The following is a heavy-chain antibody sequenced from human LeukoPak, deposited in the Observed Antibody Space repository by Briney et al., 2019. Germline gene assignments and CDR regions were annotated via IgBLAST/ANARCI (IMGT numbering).Heavy chain of an antibody. D-gene: IGHD3-3*02. J-gene: IGHJ6*03. CDR3: ARRILAAGGYYYYLDI. Sequence: KSSETLSLTCTVSGDSISTSLYHWGWIRQPPGKGLERIGTIYYTGTTYYHPSLKSRVAVSIDTSKNQFSLKLSSVTAADTAVYYCARRILAAGGYYYYLDIWGKGTTVTISS. CDR2: IYYTGTT. CDR1: GDSISTSLYH. V-gene: IGHV4-39*01.